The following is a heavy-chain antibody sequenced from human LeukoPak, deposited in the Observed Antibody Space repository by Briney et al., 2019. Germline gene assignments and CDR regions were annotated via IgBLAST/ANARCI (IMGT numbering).Heavy chain of an antibody. J-gene: IGHJ4*02. CDR2: ISGSGDTT. CDR3: AKHRSEVAMAALNY. CDR1: GFTFSNFA. V-gene: IGHV3-23*01. Sequence: GGSLRLSCAASGFTFSNFATSWVRQAPGKGLEWVSAISGSGDTTYYADSVRGRFTISRDSSKNTLFLQMNSLRAEDAAIYYCAKHRSEVAMAALNYWGQGTLVTVSS. D-gene: IGHD5-24*01.